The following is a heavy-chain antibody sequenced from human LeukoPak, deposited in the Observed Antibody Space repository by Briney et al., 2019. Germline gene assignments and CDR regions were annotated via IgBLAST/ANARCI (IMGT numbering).Heavy chain of an antibody. V-gene: IGHV1-24*01. J-gene: IGHJ4*02. CDR3: ATAPHTMITFGGVIVNPLLL. Sequence: ASVKVSCKVSGYTLTELSMHWVRQAPGKGLEWMGGFDPEDGETIYAQKFQGRVTMTEDTSTDTAYMELSSPRSEDTAVYYCATAPHTMITFGGVIVNPLLLWGQGTLVTVSS. CDR1: GYTLTELS. D-gene: IGHD3-16*02. CDR2: FDPEDGET.